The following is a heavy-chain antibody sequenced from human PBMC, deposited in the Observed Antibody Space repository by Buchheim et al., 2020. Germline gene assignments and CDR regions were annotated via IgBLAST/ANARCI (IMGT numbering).Heavy chain of an antibody. J-gene: IGHJ4*02. Sequence: QVQLVESGGGVVQPGRSLRLSCAASGFTFSSYAMHWVRQAPGKGLEWVAVISYDGSNKYYADSVKGRFTISRDNSKNTLYLQMNSLRAEDTAVYYCARDNHPVVVTAIVDYWGQGTL. V-gene: IGHV3-30-3*01. CDR3: ARDNHPVVVTAIVDY. CDR1: GFTFSSYA. D-gene: IGHD2-21*02. CDR2: ISYDGSNK.